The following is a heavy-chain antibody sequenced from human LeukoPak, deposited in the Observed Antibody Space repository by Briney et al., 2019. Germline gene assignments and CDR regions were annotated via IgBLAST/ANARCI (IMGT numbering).Heavy chain of an antibody. D-gene: IGHD2-15*01. Sequence: GGSLRLSCAASGFTFSNYAMSWVRQAPGKGLEWVSAISSSGGSTYYADSVKGRFPISRDNAKNTLYLQMNSLRAEDTAVYYCARSRPWEAADYWGQGTLVTVSS. J-gene: IGHJ4*02. V-gene: IGHV3-23*01. CDR3: ARSRPWEAADY. CDR1: GFTFSNYA. CDR2: ISSSGGST.